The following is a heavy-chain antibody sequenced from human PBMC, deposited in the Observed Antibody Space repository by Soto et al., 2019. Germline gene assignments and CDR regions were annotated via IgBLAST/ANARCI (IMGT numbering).Heavy chain of an antibody. V-gene: IGHV3-15*01. CDR2: IKSKTDGGTT. CDR3: PTVSDYGDYGTGG. D-gene: IGHD4-17*01. Sequence: EVQLVESGGGLVQPGGSLRLSCAASGFTFSNAWMSWVRQAPGKGLEWVGRIKSKTDGGTTDYAAPVNGRFTISRDDSKNTLYLQMNSLKTEDTAVYYCPTVSDYGDYGTGGGGQKTLVTVSS. CDR1: GFTFSNAW. J-gene: IGHJ4*02.